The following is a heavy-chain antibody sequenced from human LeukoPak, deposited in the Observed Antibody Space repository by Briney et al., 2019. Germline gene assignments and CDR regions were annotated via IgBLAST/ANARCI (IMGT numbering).Heavy chain of an antibody. CDR3: AKEGDVLLWFGELYLDY. V-gene: IGHV3-30*02. CDR1: GFTFSSYG. D-gene: IGHD3-10*01. Sequence: QAGGSLRLSCAASGFTFSSYGMHWVRQAPGKGLEWVAFIQYDGSNKYYADSVKGRFTISRDNSKNTLYLQMNSLRAEDTAVYYCAKEGDVLLWFGELYLDYWGQGTLVTVSS. J-gene: IGHJ4*02. CDR2: IQYDGSNK.